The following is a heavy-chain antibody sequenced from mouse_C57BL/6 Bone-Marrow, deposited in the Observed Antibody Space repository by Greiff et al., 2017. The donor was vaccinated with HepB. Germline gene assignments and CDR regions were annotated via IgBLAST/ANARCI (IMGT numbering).Heavy chain of an antibody. CDR2: ISYDGSN. CDR3: ARSNWVLFDY. Sequence: ESGPGLVKPSQSLSLTCSVTGYSITSGYYWNWIRQFPGNKLEWMGYISYDGSNNYNPSLKNRISITRDTSKNQFFLKLNSVTTEDTATYYCARSNWVLFDYWGQGTTLTVSS. CDR1: GYSITSGYY. J-gene: IGHJ2*01. D-gene: IGHD4-1*01. V-gene: IGHV3-6*01.